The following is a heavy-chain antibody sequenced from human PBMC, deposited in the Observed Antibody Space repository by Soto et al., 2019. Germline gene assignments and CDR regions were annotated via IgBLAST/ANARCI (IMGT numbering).Heavy chain of an antibody. CDR1: GGSITSSY. J-gene: IGHJ6*02. Sequence: RSLTCTVSGGSITSSYWSWIRRPPGKGLEWIAYIYDTGISGYTPSTSYNPSLKSRVTMLVDTSKSQFSLKLTSVTAADTAVYYCARGEDAFFYYGLDVWGQGITVTVSS. V-gene: IGHV4-59*01. CDR3: ARGEDAFFYYGLDV. CDR2: IYDTGISGYTPST.